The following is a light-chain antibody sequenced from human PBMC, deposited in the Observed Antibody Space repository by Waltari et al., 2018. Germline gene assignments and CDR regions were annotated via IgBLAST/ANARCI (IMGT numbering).Light chain of an antibody. J-gene: IGKJ4*01. Sequence: DIQLTQSPSFLSASVGDRVTITCRASQGIATFLTWYQLKPGKAPELLIYDASTLQTGVPSIFSASGSGTDFTLTISSLQPEDFATYYCQQFNTFPLTFGGGTKVEVK. CDR2: DAS. CDR3: QQFNTFPLT. CDR1: QGIATF. V-gene: IGKV1-9*01.